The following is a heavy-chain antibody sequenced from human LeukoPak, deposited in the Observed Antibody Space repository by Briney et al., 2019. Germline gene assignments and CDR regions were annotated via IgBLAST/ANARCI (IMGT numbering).Heavy chain of an antibody. CDR3: ASNVGDCYGGDY. CDR2: ISSDGSNN. Sequence: GGSLRLSCAASGCTLSSYVMYWVRQAPGKGLEWVAAISSDGSNNYYADAVKGRFTVSRDNSSNTLYLKMTSLRAEATAVYYCASNVGDCYGGDYWRQGTLVTASS. J-gene: IGHJ4*02. CDR1: GCTLSSYV. D-gene: IGHD2-21*01. V-gene: IGHV3-30*14.